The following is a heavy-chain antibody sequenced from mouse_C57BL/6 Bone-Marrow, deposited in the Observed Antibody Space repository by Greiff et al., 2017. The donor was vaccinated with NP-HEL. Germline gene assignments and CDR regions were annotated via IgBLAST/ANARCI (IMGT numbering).Heavy chain of an antibody. V-gene: IGHV5-6*01. D-gene: IGHD2-4*01. CDR1: GFTFSSYG. CDR2: ISSGGSYT. CDR3: ASPYDYDVAWFAY. Sequence: EVQLVESGGDLVKPGGSLKLSCAASGFTFSSYGMSWVRQTPDKRLEWVATISSGGSYTYYPDSVKGRFTISSDNAKNTLYLQVSSLKSEDTAMYYCASPYDYDVAWFAYWGQGTLVTVSA. J-gene: IGHJ3*01.